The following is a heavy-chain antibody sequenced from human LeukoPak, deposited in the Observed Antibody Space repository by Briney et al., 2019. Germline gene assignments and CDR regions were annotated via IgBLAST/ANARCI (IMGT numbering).Heavy chain of an antibody. D-gene: IGHD6-25*01. CDR3: ARIAATYYYYYMDV. V-gene: IGHV4-59*01. Sequence: SETLSLTCTVSGGSINSYYWSWIRQPPGKGLEWIGYIYYSGSTNYNPSLKSRVTISVDTSKNQSSLKLSSVTAADTAVYYCARIAATYYYYYMDVWGKGTTVTVSS. CDR1: GGSINSYY. CDR2: IYYSGST. J-gene: IGHJ6*03.